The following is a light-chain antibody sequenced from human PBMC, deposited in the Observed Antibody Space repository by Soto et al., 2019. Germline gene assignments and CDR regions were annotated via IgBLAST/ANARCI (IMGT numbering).Light chain of an antibody. V-gene: IGLV2-8*01. J-gene: IGLJ1*01. CDR2: EVN. Sequence: SLLNLPPSASGSPGQSVAISCTGTISDVGGYNYVSWYQQHPGKAPKLMIYEVNKRPSGVPDRFSGSKSGNTASLTVSGLQAEDEADYYCSSYAGSSNVFGTGTKVTVL. CDR1: ISDVGGYNY. CDR3: SSYAGSSNV.